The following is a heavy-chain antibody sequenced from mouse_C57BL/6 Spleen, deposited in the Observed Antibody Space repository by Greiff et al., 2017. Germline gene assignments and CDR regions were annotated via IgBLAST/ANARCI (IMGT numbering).Heavy chain of an antibody. D-gene: IGHD1-1*01. CDR3: ARDLLRVDY. V-gene: IGHV1-22*01. J-gene: IGHJ2*01. CDR2: INPNNGGT. Sequence: EVQLVESGPELVKPGASVKMSCKASGYTFTDYNMHWVKQSHGKSLEWIGYINPNNGGTSYNQKFKGKATLTVNKSSSTAYMELRSLTSEDSAVYYCARDLLRVDYWGQGTTLTVSS. CDR1: GYTFTDYN.